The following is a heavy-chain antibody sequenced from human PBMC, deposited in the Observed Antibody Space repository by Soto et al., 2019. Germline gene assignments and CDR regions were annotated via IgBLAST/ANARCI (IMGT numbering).Heavy chain of an antibody. CDR3: AKGGGYTYGLFDY. Sequence: GGSMRLSCAASGFPFDDYAMHWVRQAPGKGLEWVSFISWDGDITYYADSVKGRFTISRDNSKNSLYLQMNSLRGEDTAFYYCAKGGGYTYGLFDYWGQGTQVTVSS. D-gene: IGHD5-18*01. CDR2: ISWDGDIT. CDR1: GFPFDDYA. V-gene: IGHV3-43D*04. J-gene: IGHJ4*02.